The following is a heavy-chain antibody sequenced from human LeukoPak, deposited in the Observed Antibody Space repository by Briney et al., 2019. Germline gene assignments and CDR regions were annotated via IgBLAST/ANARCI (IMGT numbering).Heavy chain of an antibody. D-gene: IGHD6-19*01. J-gene: IGHJ4*02. V-gene: IGHV1-8*01. CDR2: MNPNSGNT. CDR3: ARGQWLDLDY. Sequence: ASVKVFCKASGYTFTSYDINWVRQATGQGLEWMGWMNPNSGNTGYAQKFQGRVTMTRNTSISTAYMELSSLRSEYTAVYCCARGQWLDLDYWGQGTLVTVSS. CDR1: GYTFTSYD.